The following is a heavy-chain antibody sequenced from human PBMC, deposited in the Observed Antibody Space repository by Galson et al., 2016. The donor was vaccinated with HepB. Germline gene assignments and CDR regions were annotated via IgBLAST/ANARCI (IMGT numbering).Heavy chain of an antibody. CDR3: ATYSYYGSGTYYKGWFDP. Sequence: SETLSLTCTVSSNSISSYYWSWIRQPPGKGLEWIGYIYYSGTTNYNPSLQSRVTISVDTSKNQFSLKLSSVTAADTAVYYCATYSYYGSGTYYKGWFDPWGQGTLVTVSS. V-gene: IGHV4-59*08. J-gene: IGHJ5*02. CDR1: SNSISSYY. D-gene: IGHD3-10*01. CDR2: IYYSGTT.